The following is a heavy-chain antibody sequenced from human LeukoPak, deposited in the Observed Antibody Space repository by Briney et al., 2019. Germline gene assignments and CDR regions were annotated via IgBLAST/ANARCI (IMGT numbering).Heavy chain of an antibody. CDR3: ARGYSYAYTDY. CDR2: ISSSGSTL. D-gene: IGHD5-18*01. V-gene: IGHV3-11*01. Sequence: GGSLRLSCAASGFTFSDYYMSWIRQAPGKGLEWVLYISSSGSTLYYADSVKGRFTISRDNAKNSLYLQMNSLTPEDTAVYYCARGYSYAYTDYWGQGTLVTVSS. J-gene: IGHJ4*02. CDR1: GFTFSDYY.